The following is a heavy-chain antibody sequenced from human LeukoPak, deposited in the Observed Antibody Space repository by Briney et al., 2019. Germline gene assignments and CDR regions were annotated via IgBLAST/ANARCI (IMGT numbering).Heavy chain of an antibody. V-gene: IGHV3-23*01. J-gene: IGHJ4*01. CDR2: ISGSGGSA. CDR3: AKGASMIVVVTHYFDF. CDR1: GSTFSSYA. Sequence: GGSLRLSCAASGSTFSSYAMSWVRQAPGKGLEWVSAISGSGGSAYYADSVKGRFTVSRDNSKNTLSLQMNSLRAEDTAVYYCAKGASMIVVVTHYFDFWGHGTLVTVSS. D-gene: IGHD3-22*01.